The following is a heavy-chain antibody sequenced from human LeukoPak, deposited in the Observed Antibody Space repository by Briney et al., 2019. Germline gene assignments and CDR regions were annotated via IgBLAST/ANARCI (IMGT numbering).Heavy chain of an antibody. CDR1: GGSFSGYY. Sequence: PSETLSLTCAVYGGSFSGYYWSWIRQPPGKGLEWIGEINHSGSTNYNPSLKSRVTISVDTSKNQFSLKLSSVTAADTAVYYCARVSYDSSGYCTDYFDYGGQGTLVTVSS. CDR3: ARVSYDSSGYCTDYFDY. J-gene: IGHJ4*02. V-gene: IGHV4-34*01. CDR2: INHSGST. D-gene: IGHD3-22*01.